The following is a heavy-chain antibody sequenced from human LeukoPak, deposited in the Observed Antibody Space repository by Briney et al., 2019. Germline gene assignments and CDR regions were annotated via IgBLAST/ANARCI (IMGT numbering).Heavy chain of an antibody. Sequence: GASVKVSCKASGYTFTSYGISWVRQAPGQGLEWMGWISAYSGDTNYAQKFQGRVTMTRDTSISTAYMELSRLRSDDTAVYYCARWRRAYQFDYWGQGTLVTVSS. CDR3: ARWRRAYQFDY. V-gene: IGHV1-18*01. J-gene: IGHJ4*02. D-gene: IGHD6-25*01. CDR2: ISAYSGDT. CDR1: GYTFTSYG.